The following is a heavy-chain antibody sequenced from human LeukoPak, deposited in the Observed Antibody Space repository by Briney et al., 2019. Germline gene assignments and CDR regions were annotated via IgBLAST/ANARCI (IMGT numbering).Heavy chain of an antibody. CDR3: ARGYCSTISCYLDY. Sequence: GGSLRLSCAASGFTFSSNAMYWVRQAPGKGLEYVSGISSSGGSTYYANSVKGRFTISRDNSKDTLYLQVGTLRAEDMAVYYCARGYCSTISCYLDYWGQGTLVTVSS. J-gene: IGHJ4*02. CDR2: ISSSGGST. V-gene: IGHV3-64*01. D-gene: IGHD2-2*01. CDR1: GFTFSSNA.